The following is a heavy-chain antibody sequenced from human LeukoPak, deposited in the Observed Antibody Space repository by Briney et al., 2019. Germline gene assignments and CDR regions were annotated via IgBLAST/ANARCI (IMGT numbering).Heavy chain of an antibody. J-gene: IGHJ4*02. V-gene: IGHV1-18*04. CDR1: GYTFTGYY. Sequence: GASVKVSCKASGYTFTGYYMHWVRQAPGQGPEWMGWISAYNGNTNYVQKFQGRVTMTTDTSTNTAYMELRSLTSDDTAVYYCARDLGLDTTMIFFDYWGQGTVVAVSS. D-gene: IGHD5-18*01. CDR3: ARDLGLDTTMIFFDY. CDR2: ISAYNGNT.